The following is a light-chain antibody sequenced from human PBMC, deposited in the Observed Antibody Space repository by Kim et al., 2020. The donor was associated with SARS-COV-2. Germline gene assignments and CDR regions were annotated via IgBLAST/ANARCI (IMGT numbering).Light chain of an antibody. CDR1: QSIGSY. CDR3: QQRSNWPLMYT. J-gene: IGKJ2*01. V-gene: IGKV3-11*01. CDR2: DAS. Sequence: SPGERATLSCRASQSIGSYLAWYQQKPGQAPRLLISDASNRATGIPARFSGSGSGTDFTLTVSSLEPEDFAVYYCQQRSNWPLMYTFGQGTKLEI.